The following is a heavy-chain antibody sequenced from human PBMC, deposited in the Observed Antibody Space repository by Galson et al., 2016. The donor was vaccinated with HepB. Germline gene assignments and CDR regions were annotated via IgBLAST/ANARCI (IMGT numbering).Heavy chain of an antibody. CDR3: AKVDRWRYDAFDI. J-gene: IGHJ3*02. CDR1: GFTFDGYA. Sequence: SLRLSCAASGFTFDGYAMHWVRQTPGKGLEWVSGISWNSGSIGYAESVKGRFIISRDNDKNSLYLQMNSLRSEDTALYYCAKVDRWRYDAFDIWGQGTMVTVSS. D-gene: IGHD3/OR15-3a*01. CDR2: ISWNSGSI. V-gene: IGHV3-9*01.